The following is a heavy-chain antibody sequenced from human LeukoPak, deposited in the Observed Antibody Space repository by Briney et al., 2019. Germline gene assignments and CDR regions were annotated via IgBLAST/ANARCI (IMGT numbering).Heavy chain of an antibody. CDR1: GFTFSNYW. D-gene: IGHD3-16*02. CDR3: ARSRRVGGVIVPFDY. V-gene: IGHV3-74*01. CDR2: INSDGSST. Sequence: SGGSLRLSCAASGFTFSNYWMYWVRQAPGKGLVWVLRINSDGSSTTYADSVNGRLTVSRDNAKNTLYLQMNSLRAEDTAAYYCARSRRVGGVIVPFDYWGQGTLVTVSS. J-gene: IGHJ4*02.